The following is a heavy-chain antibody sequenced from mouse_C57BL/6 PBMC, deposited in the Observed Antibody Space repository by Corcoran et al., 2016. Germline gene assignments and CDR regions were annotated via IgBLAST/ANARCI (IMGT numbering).Heavy chain of an antibody. CDR2: INTYSGVP. CDR1: GYTFTTYG. Sequence: QIQLVQSGPELKKPGETVKISCKASGYTFTTYGMSCVKQAPGKGLKWMGWINTYSGVPTYADDFKGRFAFSLETSASTAYLQINNLKNEDTATYFCARRPPVVAHFDYWGQGTTLTVSS. V-gene: IGHV9-3*01. CDR3: ARRPPVVAHFDY. D-gene: IGHD1-1*01. J-gene: IGHJ2*01.